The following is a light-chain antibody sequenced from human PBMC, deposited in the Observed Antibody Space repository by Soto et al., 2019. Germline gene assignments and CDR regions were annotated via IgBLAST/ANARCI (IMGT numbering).Light chain of an antibody. CDR2: AAS. CDR1: QGIRND. Sequence: IQLTQKKTSLSASVGDRVTIACRASQGIRNDLGWYQQKPGKAPKRLIYAASTLQSGVPSRFSGSGSGTEFTLTISSLKHEDFATYYCQQFNSYPITFGQGRRLEIK. CDR3: QQFNSYPIT. J-gene: IGKJ5*01. V-gene: IGKV1-17*01.